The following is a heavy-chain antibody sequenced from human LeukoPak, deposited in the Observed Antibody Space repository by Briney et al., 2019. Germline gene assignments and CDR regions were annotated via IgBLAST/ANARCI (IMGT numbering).Heavy chain of an antibody. D-gene: IGHD6-13*01. CDR2: ISWNSGSI. CDR1: GFTFDDYA. V-gene: IGHV3-9*01. J-gene: IGHJ4*02. Sequence: GGSLRFSCAASGFTFDDYAMHWVRQAPGKGLEWVSGISWNSGSIGYADSVKGRFTISRDNAKNSLYLQMNSLRAEDTAAYYCARVPHSSSWYSCYFDYWGQGTLVTVSS. CDR3: ARVPHSSSWYSCYFDY.